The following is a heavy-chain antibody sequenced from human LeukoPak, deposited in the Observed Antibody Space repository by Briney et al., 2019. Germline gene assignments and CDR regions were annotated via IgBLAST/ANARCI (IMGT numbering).Heavy chain of an antibody. D-gene: IGHD3-9*01. J-gene: IGHJ5*02. CDR2: IIPILGIA. CDR1: GGTFSSYA. CDR3: ARDPSTTYYDILTGFDP. V-gene: IGHV1-69*04. Sequence: GSSVKVSCKASGGTFSSYAISWVRQAPGQGLEWMGRIIPILGIANYAQKFQGRVTITADKSTSTAYMELSSLRSEDTAVYYCARDPSTTYYDILTGFDPWGQGTLVTVSS.